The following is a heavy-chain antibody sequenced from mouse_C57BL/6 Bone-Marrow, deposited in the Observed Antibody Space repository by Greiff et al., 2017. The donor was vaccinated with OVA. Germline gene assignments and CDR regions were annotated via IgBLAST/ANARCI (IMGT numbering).Heavy chain of an antibody. CDR1: GYTFTSYW. V-gene: IGHV1-7*01. CDR2: INPSSGYT. Sequence: VQGVESGAELAKPGASVKLSCKASGYTFTSYWMHWVKQRPGQGLEWIGYINPSSGYTKYNQKFKDKATLTADKSSSTAYMQLSSLTYEDSAVYYCASNLYGNYSWFAYWGQGTLVTVSA. CDR3: ASNLYGNYSWFAY. D-gene: IGHD2-1*01. J-gene: IGHJ3*01.